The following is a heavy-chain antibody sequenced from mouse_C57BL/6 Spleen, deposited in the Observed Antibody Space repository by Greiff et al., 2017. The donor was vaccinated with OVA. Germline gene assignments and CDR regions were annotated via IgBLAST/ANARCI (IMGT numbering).Heavy chain of an antibody. D-gene: IGHD1-1*01. CDR1: GYTFTSYW. J-gene: IGHJ4*01. CDR2: IHPNSGST. V-gene: IGHV1-64*01. Sequence: QVHVKQPGAELVKPGASVKLSCKASGYTFTSYWMHWVKQRPGQGLEWIGMIHPNSGSTNYNEKFKSKATLTVDKSSSTAYMQLSSLTSEDSAVYYCARLITTVVATRAMDYWGQGTSVTVSS. CDR3: ARLITTVVATRAMDY.